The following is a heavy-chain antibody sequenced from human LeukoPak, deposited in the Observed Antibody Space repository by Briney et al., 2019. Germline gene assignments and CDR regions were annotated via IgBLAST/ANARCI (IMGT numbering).Heavy chain of an antibody. CDR3: ARDRNSGYSGYAFDC. J-gene: IGHJ4*02. CDR2: LSTSSSYI. V-gene: IGHV3-21*01. D-gene: IGHD5-12*01. CDR1: GFTFSSYS. Sequence: PGGSLRLSCAASGFTFSSYSMNWVRQAPGKGLEWVSSLSTSSSYIYYADSVKGRFTISRDNAKNSLYLQMNSLRAEDTAVYYCARDRNSGYSGYAFDCWGQGTLVTVSS.